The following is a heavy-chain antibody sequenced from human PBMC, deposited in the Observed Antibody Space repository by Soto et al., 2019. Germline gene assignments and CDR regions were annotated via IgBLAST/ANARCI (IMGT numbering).Heavy chain of an antibody. V-gene: IGHV3-30-3*01. CDR1: GFPFSSYA. CDR2: ISYDGSNT. CDR3: ARSRGGDGYNPLDY. D-gene: IGHD2-21*01. J-gene: IGHJ4*02. Sequence: QVQLVDSGGGVVQPGRSLRLSCAASGFPFSSYAIHWVRQAPGKGLGWVAFISYDGSNTYYADSVRGRFSVSRDNSNNTLDLQMNSLRAEDTAVYYCARSRGGDGYNPLDYWGQGTLVTVSS.